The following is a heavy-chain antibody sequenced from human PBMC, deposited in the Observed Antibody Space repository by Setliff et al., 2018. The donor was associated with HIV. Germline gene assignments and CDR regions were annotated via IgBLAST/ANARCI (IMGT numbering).Heavy chain of an antibody. CDR1: GGSIGTHY. Sequence: PSETLSLTCTVSGGSIGTHYWNWIRQPPGKGLEWIGYIYYTGSTNYNPSLVSRVTISLDTSKNQFSLNLSAVTAADTAVYYCARAPVSGWYVDYWGQGAPVTVSS. J-gene: IGHJ4*02. D-gene: IGHD6-19*01. CDR2: IYYTGST. V-gene: IGHV4-59*11. CDR3: ARAPVSGWYVDY.